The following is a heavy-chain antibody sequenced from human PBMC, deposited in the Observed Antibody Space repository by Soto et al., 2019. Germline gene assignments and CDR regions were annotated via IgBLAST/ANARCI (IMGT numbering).Heavy chain of an antibody. CDR3: ARDIGSWYPYYYGMDV. CDR1: GYTFTSYG. J-gene: IGHJ6*02. Sequence: ASVKVSCKASGYTFTSYGISWVRQAPGQGLEWMGWISAYNGNTNYAQKLQGRVTMTTDTSTSTAYMELRSLRSDDTAVYYCARDIGSWYPYYYGMDVWGQGTTVTVSS. V-gene: IGHV1-18*04. CDR2: ISAYNGNT. D-gene: IGHD6-13*01.